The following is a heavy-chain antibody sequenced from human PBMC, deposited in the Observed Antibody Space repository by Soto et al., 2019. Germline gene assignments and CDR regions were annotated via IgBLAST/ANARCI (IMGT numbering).Heavy chain of an antibody. CDR3: ARRIGPLDY. D-gene: IGHD2-15*01. CDR2: INHSGST. CDR1: GGPFSGYY. V-gene: IGHV4-34*01. Sequence: SETLSLTCAVYGGPFSGYYWSWIRQPPGKGLEWIGEINHSGSTNYNPSLKSRVTISVDTSKNQFSLKLSSVTAADTAVYYCARRIGPLDYWGQGTLVTVSS. J-gene: IGHJ4*02.